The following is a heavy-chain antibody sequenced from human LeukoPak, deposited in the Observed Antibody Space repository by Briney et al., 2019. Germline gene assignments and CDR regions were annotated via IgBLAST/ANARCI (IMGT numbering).Heavy chain of an antibody. CDR3: AKDRVLRYFDWLFDLDY. Sequence: PGGSLRLFCAASGFTFSNHGMNWVRQAPGKGLEWLSGVSPPGGGTYYADSVKGRFTISRDNSKNTLYLQMNSLRAEHTAVYYCAKDRVLRYFDWLFDLDYWGQGTLVTVSS. J-gene: IGHJ4*02. D-gene: IGHD3-9*01. CDR1: GFTFSNHG. V-gene: IGHV3-23*01. CDR2: VSPPGGGT.